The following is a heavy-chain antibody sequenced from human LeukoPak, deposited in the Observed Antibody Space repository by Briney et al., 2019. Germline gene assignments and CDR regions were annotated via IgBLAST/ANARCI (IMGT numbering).Heavy chain of an antibody. V-gene: IGHV4-34*01. J-gene: IGHJ5*02. CDR1: GGSFSGYY. CDR2: INHSGST. D-gene: IGHD4-17*01. CDR3: ARRATVTSTTAFGQMVRLNWFDP. Sequence: SETLSLTCAVYGGSFSGYYWSWIRQPPGKWLEWIGEINHSGSTNYNPSLKSRVTISVDTSKNQFSLKLSSVTAADTAVYYCARRATVTSTTAFGQMVRLNWFDPWGQGTLVTVSS.